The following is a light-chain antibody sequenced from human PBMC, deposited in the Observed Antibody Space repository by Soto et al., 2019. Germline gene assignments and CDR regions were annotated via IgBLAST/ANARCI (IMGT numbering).Light chain of an antibody. CDR3: QQYGSSPPYT. CDR2: GAS. CDR1: QSVSSSY. J-gene: IGKJ2*01. Sequence: EIVLTQSPGTLSLSPGERATLSCRASQSVSSSYLAWYQQKPGQAPRLLIYGASSMATGIPDRFSGSGSGTDFTLTISRLEPEDFAVYHRQQYGSSPPYTFGQGTKVVIK. V-gene: IGKV3-20*01.